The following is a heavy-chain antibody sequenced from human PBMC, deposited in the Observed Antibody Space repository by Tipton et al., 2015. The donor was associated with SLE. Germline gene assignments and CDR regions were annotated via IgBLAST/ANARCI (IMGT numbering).Heavy chain of an antibody. D-gene: IGHD6-19*01. Sequence: TLSLTCTVSGDSLSDSYWSWIRQPPGERLEWLGYISHNGGTAYNPSLSSRVTISIDTSKKQFSLRLRSATAADTAVYYCAKSVAVRPKFDSWGQGALVTVSS. J-gene: IGHJ4*02. CDR3: AKSVAVRPKFDS. V-gene: IGHV4-4*09. CDR2: ISHNGGT. CDR1: GDSLSDSY.